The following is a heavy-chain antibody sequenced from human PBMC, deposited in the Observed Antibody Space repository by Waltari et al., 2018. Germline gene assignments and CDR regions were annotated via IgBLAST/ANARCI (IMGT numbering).Heavy chain of an antibody. V-gene: IGHV3-21*05. D-gene: IGHD3-9*01. CDR1: GFSISTNH. CDR2: ISITYEI. CDR3: ARDRDWAIDY. Sequence: RLSCAASGFSISTNHMNWVRQAPGKGPEWVAYISITYEINYPDSVKGGITVSKDNGENSLYLQMNSLRIEDTAVYYCARDRDWAIDYWGQGALVTVSS. J-gene: IGHJ4*02.